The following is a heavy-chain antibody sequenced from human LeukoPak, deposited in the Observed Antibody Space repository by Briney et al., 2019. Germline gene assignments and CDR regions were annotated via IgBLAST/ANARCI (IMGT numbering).Heavy chain of an antibody. CDR1: GFTLSSYG. J-gene: IGHJ3*02. CDR3: ARDRGRLPLNDAFDI. D-gene: IGHD1-26*01. CDR2: IWYDGSNK. Sequence: GRSLRLSCVASGFTLSSYGMHWVRQAPGKGLEWVAVIWYDGSNKYYADSVKGRFTISRDNSKNTLVLQMNSLRAEDTAVYYCARDRGRLPLNDAFDIWGQGTMVTVSS. V-gene: IGHV3-33*01.